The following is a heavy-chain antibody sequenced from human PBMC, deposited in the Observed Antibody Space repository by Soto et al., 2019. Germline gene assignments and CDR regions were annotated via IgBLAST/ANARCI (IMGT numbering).Heavy chain of an antibody. Sequence: PSETLSLTCTVSGGSISSYYWSWIRQPPGKGLEWIGYIYYSGTTNYSPSLESRVTISVDTSKNQFSLKLSSVTAADTAVYYCAKLDKLRSFDWLGYYYPSMNVWGQGTTVTVS. V-gene: IGHV4-59*08. D-gene: IGHD3-9*01. CDR2: IYYSGTT. CDR1: GGSISSYY. J-gene: IGHJ6*02. CDR3: AKLDKLRSFDWLGYYYPSMNV.